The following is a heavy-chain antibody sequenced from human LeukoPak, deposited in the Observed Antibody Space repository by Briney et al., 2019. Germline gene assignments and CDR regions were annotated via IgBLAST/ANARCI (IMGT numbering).Heavy chain of an antibody. D-gene: IGHD4-23*01. CDR3: ARDLHGGNSFTSDWYFDL. J-gene: IGHJ2*01. CDR1: GFTFSTYA. Sequence: GGSLRLSCAASGFTFSTYAMSWVRQAPGKGLEWVSSVSGSGGSTYYAESVRGRFTISRDNSKNTLYLQMSSLRVEDTAVYYCARDLHGGNSFTSDWYFDLWGRGTLVTVSS. V-gene: IGHV3-23*01. CDR2: VSGSGGST.